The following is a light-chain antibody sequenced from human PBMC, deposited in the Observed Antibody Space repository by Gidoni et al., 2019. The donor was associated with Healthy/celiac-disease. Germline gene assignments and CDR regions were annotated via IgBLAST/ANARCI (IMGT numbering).Light chain of an antibody. CDR3: SSYAGSNTLYV. Sequence: QSALTQPPSAYGSPGQSVTISCTGTSSDVGGYNYVSWYQQHPGKAPKLMIYEVSKRPSGVPDRFSGSKSGNTASLTVSGLQAEDEADDYCSSYAGSNTLYVFGTGTKVTVL. V-gene: IGLV2-8*01. J-gene: IGLJ1*01. CDR2: EVS. CDR1: SSDVGGYNY.